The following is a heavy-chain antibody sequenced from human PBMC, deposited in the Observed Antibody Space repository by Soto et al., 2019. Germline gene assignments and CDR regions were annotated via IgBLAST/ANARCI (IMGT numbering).Heavy chain of an antibody. J-gene: IGHJ4*02. Sequence: GGSLRLSCAASGFTFSSYAMSWVRQAPGKGLEWVSAISGSGGSTYYADSVKGRFTISRDNSKNTLYLQMNSLRAEDTAVYYCAKEGGPEEGEQWLEGFDYWGQGTLVTVSS. CDR2: ISGSGGST. V-gene: IGHV3-23*01. CDR3: AKEGGPEEGEQWLEGFDY. D-gene: IGHD6-19*01. CDR1: GFTFSSYA.